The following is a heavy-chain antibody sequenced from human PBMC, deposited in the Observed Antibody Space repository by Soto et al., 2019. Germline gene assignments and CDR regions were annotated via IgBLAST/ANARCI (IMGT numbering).Heavy chain of an antibody. D-gene: IGHD2-15*01. CDR2: TYYRSRWYS. Sequence: SQTLSLTCVGSGDTVSSNSVAWNWVRQSPSRGLEWLGRTYYRSRWYSDYAVSVRSRIDINADTSKNQVSLQLNSVTPEDTAVYYCARSEEDSDYYYYGMDVWGQGTTVTAP. J-gene: IGHJ6*02. CDR3: ARSEEDSDYYYYGMDV. CDR1: GDTVSSNSVA. V-gene: IGHV6-1*01.